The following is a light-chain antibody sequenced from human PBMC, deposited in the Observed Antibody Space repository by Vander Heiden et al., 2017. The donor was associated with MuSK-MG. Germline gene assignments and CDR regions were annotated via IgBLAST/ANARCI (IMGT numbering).Light chain of an antibody. CDR2: AAS. Sequence: DIQMTQSPSSLSASVGDRVTITCRASQSISTYLHWYHQKPGKAPKLLIYAASSLQSGVPSRFSGSGSGTDFTLTISSLQPEDFATYYCQQSDSTPYTFGQGTKLEIK. J-gene: IGKJ2*01. CDR3: QQSDSTPYT. V-gene: IGKV1-39*01. CDR1: QSISTY.